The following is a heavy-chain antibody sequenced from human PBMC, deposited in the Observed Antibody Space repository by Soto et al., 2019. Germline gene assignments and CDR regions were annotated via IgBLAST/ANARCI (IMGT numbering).Heavy chain of an antibody. V-gene: IGHV3-15*07. CDR2: IKSKTDGGTT. Sequence: SGFTFSNAWINWVRQAPGKGLEWVGRIKSKTDGGTTDYAAPVKGRFAISRDDSNNMVYLQMNSLKIEDTAVYYCTTDSYSTIIIVRFDYWGHGTLVTVS. CDR3: TTDSYSTIIIVRFDY. J-gene: IGHJ4*01. D-gene: IGHD3-22*01. CDR1: GFTFSNAW.